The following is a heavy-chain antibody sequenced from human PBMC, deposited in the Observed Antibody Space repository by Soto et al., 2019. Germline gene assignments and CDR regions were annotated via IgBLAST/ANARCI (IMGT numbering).Heavy chain of an antibody. CDR1: GFTVSSNY. J-gene: IGHJ6*03. Sequence: EVQLVESGGGLVQPGGSLRLSCAASGFTVSSNYMSWVRQAPGKGLEWVSVIYSGGSTYYADSVKGRFTISRDNSKNTLYLQMNSLRAEDTAVYYCARVTYYYYYMDVWGKGTTVTVSS. V-gene: IGHV3-66*01. CDR3: ARVTYYYYYMDV. CDR2: IYSGGST.